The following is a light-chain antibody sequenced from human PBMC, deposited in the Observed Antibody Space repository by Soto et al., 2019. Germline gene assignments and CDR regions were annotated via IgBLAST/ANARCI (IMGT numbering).Light chain of an antibody. J-gene: IGKJ2*01. CDR2: DAS. CDR3: QQYDNFPYT. CDR1: QDISKY. Sequence: DIQLTQSPSSLAQSVGDRVTITCQANQDISKYLGWIQQRPGKAPKLLIDDASNLGTGVPSRFSESGSGTNYTFTIHGLQPEDIATYVCQQYDNFPYTFGQGTKLEI. V-gene: IGKV1-33*01.